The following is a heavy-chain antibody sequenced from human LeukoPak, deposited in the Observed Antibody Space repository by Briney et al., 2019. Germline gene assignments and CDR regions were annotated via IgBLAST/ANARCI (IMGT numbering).Heavy chain of an antibody. V-gene: IGHV4-59*01. J-gene: IGHJ4*02. CDR3: ASFSSDGSGYDY. Sequence: SETLSLTCTVSGGSISSYYWSWIRQPPGKGLEWVGYIYYSGSTNYNPSLKSRVTISVDTSKNQFSLKLSSVTAADTAVYYCASFSSDGSGYDYWGQGTLVTVSS. D-gene: IGHD3-10*01. CDR1: GGSISSYY. CDR2: IYYSGST.